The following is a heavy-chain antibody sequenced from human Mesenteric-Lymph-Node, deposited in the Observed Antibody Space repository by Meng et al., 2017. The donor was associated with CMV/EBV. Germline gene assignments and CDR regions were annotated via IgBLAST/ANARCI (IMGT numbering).Heavy chain of an antibody. D-gene: IGHD3-3*01. Sequence: SCKASGGTLDNYAMNWVRQAPGKGLEWVSGLSGSGTNTYYTDSVKGRFTISRDNSKKTVYLHMSNLRAEDTAVYYCTKVGHYDFWSGYSYWFDPWGQGTLVTVSS. CDR1: GGTLDNYA. CDR2: LSGSGTNT. V-gene: IGHV3-23*01. J-gene: IGHJ5*02. CDR3: TKVGHYDFWSGYSYWFDP.